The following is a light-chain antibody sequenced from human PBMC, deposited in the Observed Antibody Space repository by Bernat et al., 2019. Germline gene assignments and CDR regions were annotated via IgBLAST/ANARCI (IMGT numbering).Light chain of an antibody. V-gene: IGKV3-11*01. J-gene: IGKJ5*01. CDR3: QQRTNWPLT. CDR2: DAS. Sequence: EIVMTQSPATLSVSPGERATLSCRASQSVSSNLAWYQQKPGQAPRLLIYDASNRATGIPARFSGSGSGTDFTLTISSLDPEDFAVYYCQQRTNWPLTFGQGTRLEIK. CDR1: QSVSSN.